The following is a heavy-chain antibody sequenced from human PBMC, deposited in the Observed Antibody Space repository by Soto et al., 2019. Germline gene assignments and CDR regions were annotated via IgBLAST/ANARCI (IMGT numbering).Heavy chain of an antibody. Sequence: PGESLKISCKGSVYSFTSYWISWVRQMPGKGLEWMGRIDPSDSYTNYSPSFQGHVTISADKSISTAYLQWSSLKASDTAMYYCARHDLHDYYSPGMDVWGQGTTVTVSS. D-gene: IGHD3-3*01. CDR1: VYSFTSYW. CDR2: IDPSDSYT. CDR3: ARHDLHDYYSPGMDV. J-gene: IGHJ6*02. V-gene: IGHV5-10-1*01.